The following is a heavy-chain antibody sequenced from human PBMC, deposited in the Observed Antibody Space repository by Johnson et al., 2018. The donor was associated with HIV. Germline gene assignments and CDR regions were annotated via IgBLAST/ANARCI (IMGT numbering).Heavy chain of an antibody. Sequence: VQLVVSGGGVVQPGRSLILSCSASGFTFSSYGMHWVRHAPGTGLEWVPGVNWKGGGSGYADSVTRRFTISRDNAKKYLYLKMKVLRAEDTAVYYCARDFVSFGECTPSDIWGQGTMVTVSS. CDR3: ARDFVSFGECTPSDI. J-gene: IGHJ3*02. CDR2: VNWKGGGS. V-gene: IGHV3-20*04. D-gene: IGHD3-10*01. CDR1: GFTFSSYG.